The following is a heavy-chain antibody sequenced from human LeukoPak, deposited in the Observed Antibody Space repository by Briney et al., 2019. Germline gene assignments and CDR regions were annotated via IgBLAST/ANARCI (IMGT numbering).Heavy chain of an antibody. V-gene: IGHV4-59*01. CDR1: GGSISSYY. J-gene: IGHJ4*02. Sequence: KSSETLSRTCTVSGGSISSYYWSWIRQPPGKGLEWIGYIYYSGSTNYNPSLKSRVTISVDTSKNQFSLKLSSVTAADTAVYYCARERVGYFDYWGQGTLVTVSS. D-gene: IGHD1-26*01. CDR2: IYYSGST. CDR3: ARERVGYFDY.